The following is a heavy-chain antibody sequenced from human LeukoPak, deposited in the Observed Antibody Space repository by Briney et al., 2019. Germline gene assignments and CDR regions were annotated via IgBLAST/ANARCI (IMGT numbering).Heavy chain of an antibody. J-gene: IGHJ4*02. CDR1: GFTFSSYW. Sequence: PGGSLRLSCAASGFTFSSYWMHWVRQAPGKRLVWVSRINSDGSSTSYADSVKGRFTISRDNAKHTLYLQMNSLTAEDTAVYYCASRPRGTYFFDHWGQGTLVTVSS. V-gene: IGHV3-74*01. D-gene: IGHD3-16*01. CDR2: INSDGSST. CDR3: ASRPRGTYFFDH.